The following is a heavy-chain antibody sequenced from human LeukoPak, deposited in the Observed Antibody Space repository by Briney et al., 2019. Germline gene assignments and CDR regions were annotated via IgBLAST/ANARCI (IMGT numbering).Heavy chain of an antibody. CDR2: ISWNSGSI. Sequence: GGSLRLSCAASGFTFDDYAMHWVRQAPGKGLEWVSGISWNSGSIGYADSVKGRFTISRDNAKNSLYLQMNSLRAEDTALYYCAKTQYYYDSSAQYETKYYFDYWGQGTLVTVSS. V-gene: IGHV3-9*01. CDR3: AKTQYYYDSSAQYETKYYFDY. J-gene: IGHJ4*02. D-gene: IGHD3-22*01. CDR1: GFTFDDYA.